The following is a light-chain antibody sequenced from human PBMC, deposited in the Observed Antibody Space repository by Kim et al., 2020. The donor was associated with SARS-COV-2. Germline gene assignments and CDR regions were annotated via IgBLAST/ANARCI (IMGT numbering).Light chain of an antibody. V-gene: IGKV3-20*01. J-gene: IGKJ3*01. CDR2: GAS. CDR3: QQYGSSHT. Sequence: LSPGERAPPSCRASQSVSSSYLAWYQQNPGQAPRLLIYGASSRATGIPDRFSGSGSGTDFTLTISRLEPEDFAVYYCQQYGSSHTFGPGTKVDIK. CDR1: QSVSSSY.